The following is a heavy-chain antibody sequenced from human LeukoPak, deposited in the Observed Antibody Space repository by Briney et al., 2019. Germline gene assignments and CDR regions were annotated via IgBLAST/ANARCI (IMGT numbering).Heavy chain of an antibody. CDR2: TAHRGNT. CDR3: ARVTRNSGWFFDY. J-gene: IGHJ4*02. D-gene: IGHD6-19*01. CDR1: GYSIRGGYF. V-gene: IGHV4-38-2*01. Sequence: SETLPLTCDVSGYSIRGGYFWGWIRQPPGMGLEWIGSTAHRGNTYYNPSLKGRVSISTDGSKNQFSLSLTSVTAADTATYYCARVTRNSGWFFDYWGPGTLATVYS.